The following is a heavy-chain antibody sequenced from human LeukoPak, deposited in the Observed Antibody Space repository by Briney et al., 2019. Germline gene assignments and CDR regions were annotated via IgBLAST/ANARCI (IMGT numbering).Heavy chain of an antibody. D-gene: IGHD3-10*01. V-gene: IGHV3-23*01. CDR2: ISGSGHST. Sequence: PGGSLRLSCAASGFTFSSSAMSWVRQAPGKGLEWVSAISGSGHSTNYADSVKGRFTISRDNSKNTLYLQMNSLRAEDTAVYYCAKAYYYGSGSYPLPFDYWGQGTLVTVSS. CDR3: AKAYYYGSGSYPLPFDY. J-gene: IGHJ4*02. CDR1: GFTFSSSA.